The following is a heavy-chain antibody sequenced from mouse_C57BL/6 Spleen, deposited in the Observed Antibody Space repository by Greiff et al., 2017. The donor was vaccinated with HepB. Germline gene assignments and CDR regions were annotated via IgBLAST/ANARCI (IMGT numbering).Heavy chain of an antibody. CDR1: GNAFSSYW. J-gene: IGHJ4*01. Sequence: QVQLKESGAELVKPGASVKISCKASGNAFSSYWMNGVKQRPGKGLEWIGQFYPGDGDTNYNGKFKVKATLTADKSSSTAYMQLSSLTSEDSAVYFCAILSSMDYWGQGTSVTVSS. V-gene: IGHV1-80*01. D-gene: IGHD1-1*01. CDR3: AILSSMDY. CDR2: FYPGDGDT.